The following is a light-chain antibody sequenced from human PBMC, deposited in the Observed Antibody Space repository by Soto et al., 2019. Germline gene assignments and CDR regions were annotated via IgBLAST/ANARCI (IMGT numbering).Light chain of an antibody. CDR1: TSVSSSY. CDR3: QQYGSSHT. V-gene: IGKV3-20*01. Sequence: IALTQSAATISLTSGERDTLSRRASTSVSSSYLAWYQQKPGKAPRLLIYGASSRATGIPDRLSVSGSGTDFTLSIRRLEPEDVAFYYCQQYGSSHTFGQGTRLDIK. J-gene: IGKJ5*01. CDR2: GAS.